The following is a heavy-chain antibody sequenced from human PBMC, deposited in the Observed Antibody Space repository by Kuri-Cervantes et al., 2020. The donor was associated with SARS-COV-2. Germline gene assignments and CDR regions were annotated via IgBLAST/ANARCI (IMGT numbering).Heavy chain of an antibody. V-gene: IGHV4-59*01. J-gene: IGHJ4*02. D-gene: IGHD6-13*01. CDR3: AGTTAAGTDY. CDR1: GGSISSYY. Sequence: SETLSLTCTVSGGSISSYYWSWIRQPPGKGLEWIGYIYYSGSTNYNPSLKSRVTISVDTSKNQFSLKLSSVTAADTAVYYCAGTTAAGTDYWGQGTLVTVSS. CDR2: IYYSGST.